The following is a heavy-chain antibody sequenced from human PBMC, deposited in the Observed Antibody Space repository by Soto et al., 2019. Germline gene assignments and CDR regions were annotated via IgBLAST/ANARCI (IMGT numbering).Heavy chain of an antibody. CDR2: IYYSGST. Sequence: SETLSLTCTVSGGSISSGGYYWSWIRQHPGKGLEWIGYIYYSGSTYYNPSLKSRVTISVDTSKNQFSLKLSSVTAADTAVYYCARVSVEGFGELLPDYFDYWGQGTLVTVSS. V-gene: IGHV4-31*03. J-gene: IGHJ4*02. D-gene: IGHD3-10*01. CDR1: GGSISSGGYY. CDR3: ARVSVEGFGELLPDYFDY.